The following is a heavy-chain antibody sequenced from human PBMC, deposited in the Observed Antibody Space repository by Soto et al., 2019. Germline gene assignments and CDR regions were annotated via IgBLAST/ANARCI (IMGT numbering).Heavy chain of an antibody. CDR3: SKDKKKQKLVPSWCDP. D-gene: IGHD6-13*01. CDR1: GFTFNTYG. CDR2: ISYDGSEK. Sequence: GGSLRLSCAASGFTFNTYGMHWVRQAPGKGLERVAVISYDGSEKYYVDSVKGRFTISKDNSKNTLYLQMNSLRPEDTAVYYCSKDKKKQKLVPSWCDPWGQGTLVTVSS. J-gene: IGHJ5*02. V-gene: IGHV3-30*18.